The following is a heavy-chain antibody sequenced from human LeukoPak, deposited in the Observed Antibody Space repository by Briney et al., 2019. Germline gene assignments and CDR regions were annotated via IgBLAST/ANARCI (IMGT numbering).Heavy chain of an antibody. CDR1: GFTFSSYS. CDR3: ARDSDFSYWSGYYTADHKDYFDY. J-gene: IGHJ4*02. D-gene: IGHD3-3*01. CDR2: ISSSSSTI. V-gene: IGHV3-48*01. Sequence: GGSLRLSCAASGFTFSSYSMNWVRQAPGKGLEWVSYISSSSSTIYYADSVKGRFTISRDNAKNSLYLQMNSLRAEDTAVYYCARDSDFSYWSGYYTADHKDYFDYWGQGTLVTVSS.